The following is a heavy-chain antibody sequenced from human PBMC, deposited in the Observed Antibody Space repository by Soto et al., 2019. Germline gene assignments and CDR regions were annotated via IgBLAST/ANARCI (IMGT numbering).Heavy chain of an antibody. CDR3: ARLGGYCSCTSTTSSGVYDTVS. J-gene: IGHJ5*01. CDR2: FHYNENT. V-gene: IGHV4-39*01. CDR1: GGSISSGPYS. Sequence: PWGTLSLTCTVSGGSISSGPYSWGWIRQPPGEGLEWIGTFHYNENTYYNPSLGSRVTISVDTSKNQFSLRVTSVTVADTAVYYCARLGGYCSCTSTTSSGVYDTVSWR. D-gene: IGHD2-2*01.